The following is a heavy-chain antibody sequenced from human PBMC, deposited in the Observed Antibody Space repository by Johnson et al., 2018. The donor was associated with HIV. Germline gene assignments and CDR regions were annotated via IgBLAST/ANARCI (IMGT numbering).Heavy chain of an antibody. J-gene: IGHJ3*02. D-gene: IGHD6-13*01. CDR1: GFTFDDYG. CDR3: AKDFKDSSSWYGAFDI. V-gene: IGHV3-23*04. CDR2: ISGSGGST. Sequence: VQLVESGGGVVQPGRSLRLSCAASGFTFDDYGMSWVRQAPGKGLEWVSAISGSGGSTYYADSVKGRFTISRDNSKNTLYLQMNSLRAEDTAVYYCAKDFKDSSSWYGAFDIWGQGTMVTVSS.